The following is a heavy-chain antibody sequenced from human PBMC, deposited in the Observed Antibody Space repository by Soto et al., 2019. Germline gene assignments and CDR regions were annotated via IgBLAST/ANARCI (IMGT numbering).Heavy chain of an antibody. V-gene: IGHV3-30*18. CDR1: GFTFSSYG. CDR2: ISYDGSNK. CDR3: AKEGSYQLLLKYYYYYGMDV. J-gene: IGHJ6*02. Sequence: PWRSLRLSCASSGFTFSSYGMHWVRQAPGKGLEWVAVISYDGSNKYYADSVKGRFTISRDNSKNTLYLQMNSLRAEDTAVYYCAKEGSYQLLLKYYYYYGMDVWGQGTTVTVSS. D-gene: IGHD2-2*01.